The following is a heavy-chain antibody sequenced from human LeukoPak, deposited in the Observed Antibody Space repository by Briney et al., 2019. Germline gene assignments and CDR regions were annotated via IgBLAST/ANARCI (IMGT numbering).Heavy chain of an antibody. CDR1: GASVSDGSYY. Sequence: SETLSLTCSVSGASVSDGSYYWSWIRQPPGKGLEWIGFLYYRGRTNYSPSLSGRVSTSIDTSKNHFSLNLTSVTAADTAVYYCARGLSTGREDYFDFWGQGTLVSVSS. V-gene: IGHV4-61*03. J-gene: IGHJ4*02. D-gene: IGHD1-1*01. CDR2: LYYRGRT. CDR3: ARGLSTGREDYFDF.